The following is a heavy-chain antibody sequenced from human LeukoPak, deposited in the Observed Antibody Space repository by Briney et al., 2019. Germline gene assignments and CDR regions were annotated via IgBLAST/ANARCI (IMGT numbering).Heavy chain of an antibody. Sequence: GGSLRLSCEASGFTFSSYAMSWVRQPPGKGLECVSVISGSGDSTYYADSVEGRCTISRDNSKDALYLQMNSLRAEDTAVYYCARVGYSGYDYDYWGQGTLVTVSS. CDR1: GFTFSSYA. CDR2: ISGSGDST. CDR3: ARVGYSGYDYDY. D-gene: IGHD5-12*01. V-gene: IGHV3-23*01. J-gene: IGHJ4*02.